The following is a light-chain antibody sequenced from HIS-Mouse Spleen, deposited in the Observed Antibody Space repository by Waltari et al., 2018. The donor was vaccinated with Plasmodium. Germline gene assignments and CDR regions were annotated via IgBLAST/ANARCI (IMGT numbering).Light chain of an antibody. Sequence: AIQMTQSQSSLSASVRDSVPITCRASQGIRNDLGWYQQKPGKAPKLLIYAASSLQSGVPSRFSGSGSGTDFTLTISSLQPEDFATYYCLQDYNYPYTIGQGTKLEIK. V-gene: IGKV1-6*01. CDR3: LQDYNYPYT. CDR2: AAS. J-gene: IGKJ2*01. CDR1: QGIRND.